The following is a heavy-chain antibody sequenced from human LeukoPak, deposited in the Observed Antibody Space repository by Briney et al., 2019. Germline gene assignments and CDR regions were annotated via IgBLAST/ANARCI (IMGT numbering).Heavy chain of an antibody. D-gene: IGHD3-10*01. CDR1: GFTFSTYA. Sequence: GGSLRLSCAASGFTFSTYAVTWVRQAPGKGLEWVSIITRSGGTYYADSVKGRFTISRDNSKNTLYLQMNSLRAEDTAVCYCATWVFLGESGYYDYWGQGTLVTVSS. CDR2: ITRSGGT. CDR3: ATWVFLGESGYYDY. V-gene: IGHV3-23*01. J-gene: IGHJ4*02.